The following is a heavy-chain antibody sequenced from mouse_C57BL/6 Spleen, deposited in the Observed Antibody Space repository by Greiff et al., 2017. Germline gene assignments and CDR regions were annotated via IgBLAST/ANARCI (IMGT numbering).Heavy chain of an antibody. CDR1: GYTFTDYN. Sequence: VQLQQSGPELVKPGASVKIPCKASGYTFTDYNMDWVKQSHGKSLEWIGDINPNNGGTIYNQKFKGKATLTVDKSSSTAYMELRSLTSEDTAVYYCARRFDPSYYAMDYWGQGTSVTVSS. CDR3: ARRFDPSYYAMDY. J-gene: IGHJ4*01. V-gene: IGHV1-18*01. CDR2: INPNNGGT.